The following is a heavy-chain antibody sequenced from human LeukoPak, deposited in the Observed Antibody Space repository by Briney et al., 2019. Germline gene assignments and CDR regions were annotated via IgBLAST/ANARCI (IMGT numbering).Heavy chain of an antibody. J-gene: IGHJ5*02. CDR3: ARDDYCSSTSCYSRKGNWFDT. CDR1: GGTFSSYT. Sequence: SVNLPCKASGGTFSSYTIIGARQAPRQALEWRGRIIPLLGIATYGQKAQGRVTITEDESTSTAYMALRTLRSEDTAVYYCARDDYCSSTSCYSRKGNWFDTWGQGTLVTVSS. D-gene: IGHD2-2*02. CDR2: IIPLLGIA. V-gene: IGHV1-69*04.